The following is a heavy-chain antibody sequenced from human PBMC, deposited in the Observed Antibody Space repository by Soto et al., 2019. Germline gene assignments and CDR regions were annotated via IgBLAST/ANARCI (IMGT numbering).Heavy chain of an antibody. CDR1: GFTFSSHG. D-gene: IGHD2-15*01. CDR3: ARWGPDKVLDY. CDR2: IWYDVSNK. V-gene: IGHV3-33*01. J-gene: IGHJ4*02. Sequence: QVQLVESGGCVVQPGRSLRVSCAASGFTFSSHGMHWVRQAPGKGLEWVAVIWYDVSNKYYGESVKGRFIISRDNSKNTVDLQMNSLRAEDTAIYYCARWGPDKVLDYWGQGTLVTVSS.